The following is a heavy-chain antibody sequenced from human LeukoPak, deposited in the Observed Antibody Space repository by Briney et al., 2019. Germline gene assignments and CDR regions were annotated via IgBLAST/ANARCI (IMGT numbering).Heavy chain of an antibody. Sequence: GGSLRLSCAASGITISNAWVSWVRQAPGKGLEWVGRIKRKTDGGTPDYAAPVKGRFTISRDDSKNTLYLQMDSLTTEDTAVYYCLSQYLWGQGTLVNVSS. CDR2: IKRKTDGGTP. CDR3: LSQYL. CDR1: GITISNAW. V-gene: IGHV3-15*01. J-gene: IGHJ4*02. D-gene: IGHD2/OR15-2a*01.